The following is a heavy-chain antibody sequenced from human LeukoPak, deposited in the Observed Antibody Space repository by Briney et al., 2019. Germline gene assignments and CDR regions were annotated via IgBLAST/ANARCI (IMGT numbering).Heavy chain of an antibody. J-gene: IGHJ4*02. Sequence: GASVKVSYKASGYTFISYYMHWVRQAPGQGLEWMGIINLSGGGASYAQKFQGRVTMTRDTSTSTVYMELSSLSSDDTAVYYCASGQLRIAAAGTQGLPTHWGQGTLVTVSS. CDR2: INLSGGGA. V-gene: IGHV1-46*01. D-gene: IGHD6-13*01. CDR3: ASGQLRIAAAGTQGLPTH. CDR1: GYTFISYY.